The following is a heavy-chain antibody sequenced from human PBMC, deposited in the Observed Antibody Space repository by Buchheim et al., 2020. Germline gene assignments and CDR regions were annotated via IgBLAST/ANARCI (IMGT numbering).Heavy chain of an antibody. V-gene: IGHV3-30*03. CDR3: ARAAYYRFDY. Sequence: VQLVESGGGVVQPGRSLRLSCAASGFTFSSYGMHWVRQAPGKGLEWVAVISYDGSNKYYADSVKGRFTISRDNAGKTVFLQMNNLRAEDTAVYYCARAAYYRFDYWGHGTL. D-gene: IGHD3-9*01. CDR1: GFTFSSYG. CDR2: ISYDGSNK. J-gene: IGHJ4*01.